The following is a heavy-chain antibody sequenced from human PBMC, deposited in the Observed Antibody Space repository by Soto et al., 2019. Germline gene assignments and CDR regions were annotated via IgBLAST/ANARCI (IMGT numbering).Heavy chain of an antibody. J-gene: IGHJ6*02. CDR3: ARRKSSSALYYGMDV. D-gene: IGHD6-6*01. Sequence: PGESLKISCKGPGYSFTSYWISWVRQMPGKGLEWMGRIDPSDSYTNYSPSFQGHVTISADKSISTAYLQWSSLKASDTAMYYCARRKSSSALYYGMDVWGQGTTVTAP. CDR1: GYSFTSYW. V-gene: IGHV5-10-1*01. CDR2: IDPSDSYT.